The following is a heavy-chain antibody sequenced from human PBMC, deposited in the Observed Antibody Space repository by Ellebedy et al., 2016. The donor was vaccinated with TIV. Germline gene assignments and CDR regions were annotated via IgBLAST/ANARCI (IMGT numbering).Heavy chain of an antibody. CDR2: MNPNSGNT. CDR1: GGTFSSYA. Sequence: ASVKVSCKASGGTFSSYAINWVRQATGQGLEWMGWMNPNSGNTGYAQKFQGRVTITRNTSISTAYMELSSLRSEDTAVYYCATALAAVADLAEYFQHWGQGTLDTVSS. D-gene: IGHD6-19*01. V-gene: IGHV1-8*03. CDR3: ATALAAVADLAEYFQH. J-gene: IGHJ1*01.